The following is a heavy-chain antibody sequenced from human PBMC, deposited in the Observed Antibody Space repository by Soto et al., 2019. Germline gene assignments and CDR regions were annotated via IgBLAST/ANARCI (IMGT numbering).Heavy chain of an antibody. Sequence: SETLSLTCTVSGGSISSSSYYWGWIRQPPGKGLEWIGSIYYSGSTYYNPSLKSRVTISVDTSKNQFSLKLSSVTAADTAVYYCARLHYGDYGLFDYWGQGTLVTVSS. J-gene: IGHJ4*02. D-gene: IGHD4-17*01. CDR3: ARLHYGDYGLFDY. V-gene: IGHV4-39*01. CDR2: IYYSGST. CDR1: GGSISSSSYY.